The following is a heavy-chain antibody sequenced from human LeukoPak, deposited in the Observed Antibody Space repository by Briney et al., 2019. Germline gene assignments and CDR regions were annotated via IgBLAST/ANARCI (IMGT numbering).Heavy chain of an antibody. Sequence: GGSLRLSCAASGFTFSSYAMSWVRQAPGQGLEWVSAISDSGGNTYYADSVKGRFTISRDNSKDTLYLQMNSLRAEDTAVYYCAKQDIRSSAWYDWGQGTLVTVSS. CDR2: ISDSGGNT. CDR3: AKQDIRSSAWYD. D-gene: IGHD6-19*01. CDR1: GFTFSSYA. J-gene: IGHJ4*02. V-gene: IGHV3-23*01.